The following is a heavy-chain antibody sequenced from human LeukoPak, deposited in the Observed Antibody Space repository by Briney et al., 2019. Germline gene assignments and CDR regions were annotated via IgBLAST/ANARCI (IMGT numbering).Heavy chain of an antibody. J-gene: IGHJ4*02. Sequence: SETLSLTCTVSGGSISSYYWSWIRQPPGKGLEWIGYIYYSGSTNYNPSLKSRVTISVDTSKNQFSLKPSSVTAADTAVYYCARVSGYCSGGSCSDPNFDYWGQGTLVTVSS. CDR2: IYYSGST. CDR3: ARVSGYCSGGSCSDPNFDY. V-gene: IGHV4-59*01. D-gene: IGHD2-15*01. CDR1: GGSISSYY.